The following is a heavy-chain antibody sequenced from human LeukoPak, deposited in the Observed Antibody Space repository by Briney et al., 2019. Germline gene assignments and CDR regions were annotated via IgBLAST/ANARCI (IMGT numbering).Heavy chain of an antibody. D-gene: IGHD1-26*01. CDR3: ARGTSS. J-gene: IGHJ5*02. CDR1: GGSISSDSFY. Sequence: SETLSLTCTVSGGSISSDSFYWSWIPQPGGKVVEWIWRIFSSVSTNYNPSLKSRITIAIDTSHNQFALNLSSVTAPDTVLYYCARGTSSWGQGTLVTVSS. CDR2: IFSSVST. V-gene: IGHV4-61*02.